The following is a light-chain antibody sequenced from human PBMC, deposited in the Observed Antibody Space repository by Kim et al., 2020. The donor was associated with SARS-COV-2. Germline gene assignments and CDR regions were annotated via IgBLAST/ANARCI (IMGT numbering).Light chain of an antibody. CDR3: ASFRGGATLV. CDR1: SCDIGGYNF. CDR2: NVN. Sequence: GRSITISCTGASCDIGGYNFVSWYQQHPGKAPKLLIYNVNSRPSSISDRFSGSKSGNTASLTISWLQAEDEAVYYCASFRGGATLVFGGGTQLTVL. J-gene: IGLJ3*02. V-gene: IGLV2-14*03.